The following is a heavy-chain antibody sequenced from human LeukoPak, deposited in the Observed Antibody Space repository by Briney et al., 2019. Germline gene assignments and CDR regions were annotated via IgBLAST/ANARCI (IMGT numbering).Heavy chain of an antibody. CDR2: ISSGSSYT. J-gene: IGHJ4*02. V-gene: IGHV3-11*03. D-gene: IGHD3-10*01. CDR1: GFTFSDYY. Sequence: PGGSLRLSCAASGFTFSDYYMSWIRQAPGKGLEWVSYISSGSSYTNYADSVKGRFTISRDNAKGALYLQMTSLRAEDTALYYCARARGPDYWGQGTLVTVSS. CDR3: ARARGPDY.